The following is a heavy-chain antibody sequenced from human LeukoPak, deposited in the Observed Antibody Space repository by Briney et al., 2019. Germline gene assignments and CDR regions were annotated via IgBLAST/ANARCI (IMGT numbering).Heavy chain of an antibody. V-gene: IGHV4-59*01. D-gene: IGHD5-12*01. Sequence: SETLSLTCTVSGGSISSYYWSWIRQPPGKGLEWIGYIYYSGSTNYNPSLKSRVTISVDTSKNQFSLKLSSVTAADTAVCYCAISEGYSGPYYFDYWGQGTLVTVSS. CDR2: IYYSGST. CDR3: AISEGYSGPYYFDY. CDR1: GGSISSYY. J-gene: IGHJ4*02.